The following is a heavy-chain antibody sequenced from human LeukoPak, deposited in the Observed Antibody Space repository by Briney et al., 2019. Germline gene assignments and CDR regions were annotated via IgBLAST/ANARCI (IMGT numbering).Heavy chain of an antibody. V-gene: IGHV4-39*01. D-gene: IGHD3-22*01. CDR3: ARRRDSSGYYYRHSDAFDI. Sequence: SETLSLTCTVSGGSISSSSYYWGWIRQPPGKGLEWIGSIYYSGSTYYNPSLKSRVTISVDTSKNQFSLKLSSVTAADTAVYYCARRRDSSGYYYRHSDAFDIWGQGTMVTVSS. J-gene: IGHJ3*02. CDR2: IYYSGST. CDR1: GGSISSSSYY.